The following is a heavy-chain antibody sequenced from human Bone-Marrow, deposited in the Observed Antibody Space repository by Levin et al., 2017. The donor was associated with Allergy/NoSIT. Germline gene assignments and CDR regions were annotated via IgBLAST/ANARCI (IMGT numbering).Heavy chain of an antibody. D-gene: IGHD2-21*01. CDR2: INHSGVT. V-gene: IGHV4-34*01. J-gene: IGHJ4*02. CDR1: GAPFGGYS. Sequence: KTSETLSLTCTVSGAPFGGYSWSWIRQTPGKGLEWLGQINHSGVTVYSPSLKSRLTMALDMSKNQFSLKLTSVTAADAAVYFCARCDHRAIPYWGQGTLVTVSS. CDR3: ARCDHRAIPY.